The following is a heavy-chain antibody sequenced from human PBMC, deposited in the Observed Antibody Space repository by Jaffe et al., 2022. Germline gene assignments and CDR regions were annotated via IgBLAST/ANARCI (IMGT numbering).Heavy chain of an antibody. CDR2: VGHDGNEK. CDR1: GFTFNNYW. V-gene: IGHV3-7*01. CDR3: ARDKIAVTGSPLTDH. J-gene: IGHJ4*02. Sequence: EVQLVESGGGLVQPGGSLRLSCAASGFTFNNYWMSWVRQAPGKGLEWVANVGHDGNEKFYVGSVRGRFTISRDNAKNSLYLQMNSLRAEDTAVYYCARDKIAVTGSPLTDHWGLGTLVTVSS. D-gene: IGHD6-19*01.